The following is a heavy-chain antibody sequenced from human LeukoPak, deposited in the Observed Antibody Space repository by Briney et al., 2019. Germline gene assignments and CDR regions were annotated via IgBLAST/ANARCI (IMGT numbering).Heavy chain of an antibody. D-gene: IGHD3-10*01. Sequence: GGSLRLSCAASGFTFSDAWMSWVRQVPGKGLEWVARIRSKAAGGTTDHAAPVKGRFTISRDDSKKMLYLQMNSLKIEDSAIYHCSSGGHYFGSWGQGTLVTVSS. V-gene: IGHV3-15*01. CDR1: GFTFSDAW. CDR3: SSGGHYFGS. J-gene: IGHJ4*02. CDR2: IRSKAAGGTT.